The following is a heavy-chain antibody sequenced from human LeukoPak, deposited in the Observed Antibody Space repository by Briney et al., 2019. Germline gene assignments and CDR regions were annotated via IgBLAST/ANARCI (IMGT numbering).Heavy chain of an antibody. CDR1: GLAVSDNY. CDR3: ARANPVYGDFDY. CDR2: IFPSGNT. D-gene: IGHD4-17*01. V-gene: IGHV3-53*01. J-gene: IGHJ4*02. Sequence: GGSLRLSCAVSGLAVSDNYMSWVRQAPGKGLEWVSLIFPSGNTYYADFVQGRFSISRDNSRNTLFLDMSSLRAEDTAVFFCARANPVYGDFDYWGQGTLVTVSS.